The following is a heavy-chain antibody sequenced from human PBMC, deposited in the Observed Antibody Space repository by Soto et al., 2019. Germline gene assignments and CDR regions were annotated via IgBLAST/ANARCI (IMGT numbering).Heavy chain of an antibody. CDR1: GYTFTSYD. J-gene: IGHJ6*02. CDR2: MNPNSGNT. V-gene: IGHV1-8*01. D-gene: IGHD3-3*01. CDR3: ASNTIFSYYKGMDV. Sequence: QVQLVQSGAEVKKPGASVKVSCKASGYTFTSYDINWVRQATGQGLEWMGWMNPNSGNTGYAQKFQGRDTMTRNTSISTAYMELSSLRSEDTAVYYCASNTIFSYYKGMDVWGQGATVTVSS.